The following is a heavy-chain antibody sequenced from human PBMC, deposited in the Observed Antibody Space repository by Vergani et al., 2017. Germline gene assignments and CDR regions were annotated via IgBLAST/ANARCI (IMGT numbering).Heavy chain of an antibody. CDR1: GYTFTGYY. D-gene: IGHD6-19*01. Sequence: QVHLVQSGAEVKKPGASVKVSCKASGYTFTGYYMHWVRQAPGQGLEWMGWINPNSGGTNYAQKFQGRVTMTRVTSISTAYMELSRLRADDTAVYYCRSGYSSGHAKYYFDYWGQGTLVTVSS. V-gene: IGHV1-2*02. CDR3: RSGYSSGHAKYYFDY. CDR2: INPNSGGT. J-gene: IGHJ4*02.